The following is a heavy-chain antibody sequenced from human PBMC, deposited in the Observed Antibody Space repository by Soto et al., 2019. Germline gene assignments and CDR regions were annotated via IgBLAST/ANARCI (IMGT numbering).Heavy chain of an antibody. CDR3: ARKPIYHFFAGYYSVDY. CDR2: INHSGTT. J-gene: IGHJ4*02. V-gene: IGHV4-34*01. Sequence: QVQLRQWGAGLLKPSETLSLTCAVFGGSFSDYYWTWIRQPPGKGLEWFGEINHSGTTSYNPSIKSRLTISVDTSNNQFSLKLSSVTAADTAVYYCARKPIYHFFAGYYSVDYWGQGTLVTVSS. CDR1: GGSFSDYY. D-gene: IGHD3-9*01.